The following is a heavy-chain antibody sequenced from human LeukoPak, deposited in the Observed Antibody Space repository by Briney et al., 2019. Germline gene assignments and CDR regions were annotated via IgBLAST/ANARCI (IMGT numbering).Heavy chain of an antibody. V-gene: IGHV3-23*01. CDR3: AKDGGSLGEVRD. CDR2: ISGGGGST. D-gene: IGHD3-16*01. Sequence: GGSLRLSCTASGFTFSNYGMNWVRQAPGKGLEWVSVISGGGGSTYYADSVMGRFTISRDNSKDTLYLQMNSLRAEDTAVYYCAKDGGSLGEVRDWGQGTLVTVSS. J-gene: IGHJ4*02. CDR1: GFTFSNYG.